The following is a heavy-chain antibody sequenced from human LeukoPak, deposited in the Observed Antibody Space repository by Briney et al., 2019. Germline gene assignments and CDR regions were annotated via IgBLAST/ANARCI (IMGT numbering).Heavy chain of an antibody. CDR2: ISSSSSYI. J-gene: IGHJ4*02. CDR1: GFTFSSYS. V-gene: IGHV3-21*01. Sequence: PGGSLRLSCAASGFTFSSYSMNWVRQAPGKGLEWVSSISSSSSYIYYADSVKGRFTISRDNAKNSLYLQMNSLRAEDTAVYYCARDQEDSSSWYVGSIPPDYWGQGTLVTVSS. D-gene: IGHD6-13*01. CDR3: ARDQEDSSSWYVGSIPPDY.